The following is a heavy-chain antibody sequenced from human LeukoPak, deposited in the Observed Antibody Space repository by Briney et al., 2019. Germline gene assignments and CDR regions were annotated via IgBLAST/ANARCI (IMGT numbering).Heavy chain of an antibody. Sequence: ASVKVSCKASGYTFTSYYMHWVRQAPGQGLEWTGIINPSGGSTSYAQKFQGRVTMTRDTSTSTVYMELSSPRSEDTAVYYCARDRRVVRGVITPMGFDPWGQGTLVTVSS. CDR3: ARDRRVVRGVITPMGFDP. CDR1: GYTFTSYY. D-gene: IGHD3-10*01. CDR2: INPSGGST. J-gene: IGHJ5*02. V-gene: IGHV1-46*01.